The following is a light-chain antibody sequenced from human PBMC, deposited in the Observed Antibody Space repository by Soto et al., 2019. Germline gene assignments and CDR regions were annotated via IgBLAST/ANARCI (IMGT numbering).Light chain of an antibody. J-gene: IGKJ4*01. V-gene: IGKV1-39*01. CDR1: QSISNF. CDR2: TTS. Sequence: DIQMTQSPSSLSASVGDRVTITCRASQSISNFLNWYQQKPGKAPKLLIHTTSSLQSGVPSRFSASGTGTDFTLIISSLQPEDFATYYCQQSYSTPQTFGGGTKVDIK. CDR3: QQSYSTPQT.